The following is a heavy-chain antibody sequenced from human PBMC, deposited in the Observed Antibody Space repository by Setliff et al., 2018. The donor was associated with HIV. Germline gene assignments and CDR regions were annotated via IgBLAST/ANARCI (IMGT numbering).Heavy chain of an antibody. CDR2: IGTYNGDT. J-gene: IGHJ6*03. Sequence: ASVKVSCKASGYTFTSSGITWVRQAPGQGLGWMGWIGTYNGDTNYAQEFQGRVTMTTDTSTSTAYMELRSLISDDTAVYYCAREGLWFGDRGYYMDVWGTGTAVTVSS. CDR3: AREGLWFGDRGYYMDV. V-gene: IGHV1-18*01. CDR1: GYTFTSSG. D-gene: IGHD3-10*01.